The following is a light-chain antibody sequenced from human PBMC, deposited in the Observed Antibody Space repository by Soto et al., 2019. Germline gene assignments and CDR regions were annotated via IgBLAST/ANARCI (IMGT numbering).Light chain of an antibody. CDR2: AAS. CDR3: QQSYKSPPT. CDR1: QSINTK. V-gene: IGKV1-39*01. J-gene: IGKJ1*01. Sequence: DIQMTQSPSSLSASVGDRVTITCRASQSINTKLNWYQQKPGKVPNLLIYAASSLQTGVPSRFSGSGSGTDFTLTISSLQPEDFATYYCQQSYKSPPTLGQATKVDIK.